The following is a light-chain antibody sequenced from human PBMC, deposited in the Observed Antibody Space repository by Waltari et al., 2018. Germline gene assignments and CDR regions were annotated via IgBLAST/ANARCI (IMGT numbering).Light chain of an antibody. CDR1: NIGSIH. V-gene: IGLV3-21*02. CDR2: DDD. CDR3: QFWDNSNDHPYV. J-gene: IGLJ1*01. Sequence: YVVTQPPSVSVAPGQTARITCGADNIGSIHATWFQQKPGKAPVMVVYDDDARPSGIPERFSGSNSGDTATLTISRVEAGDEADYYCQFWDNSNDHPYVFGTGTKVTVL.